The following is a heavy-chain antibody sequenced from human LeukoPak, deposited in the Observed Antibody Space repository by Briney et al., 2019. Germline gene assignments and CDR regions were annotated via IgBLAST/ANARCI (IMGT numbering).Heavy chain of an antibody. D-gene: IGHD5-12*01. J-gene: IGHJ4*01. CDR1: GFTFSSYG. CDR3: ARDHRYAFDN. V-gene: IGHV3-30*03. Sequence: GGSLRLSCASSGFTFSSYGMHWVRQAPGKGLEWVAVISYDGSNKYYADSVKGRFTISRDNSKNTLYLQMNSLRVEDTAVYYCARDHRYAFDNWGHGTLVTVSS. CDR2: ISYDGSNK.